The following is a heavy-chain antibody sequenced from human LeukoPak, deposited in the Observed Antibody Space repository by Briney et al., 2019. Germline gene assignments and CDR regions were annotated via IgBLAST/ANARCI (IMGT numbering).Heavy chain of an antibody. CDR2: ISDSGGST. Sequence: GGSLRLSCAASGFTVSSNYMSWVRQAPGKGLEWVSAISDSGGSTYYADSVRGRFTISRDNSKNTLSLQMNSLRAEDTAVYYCAKDASSAYWGQGTLVTVSS. D-gene: IGHD6-25*01. V-gene: IGHV3-23*01. CDR1: GFTVSSNY. CDR3: AKDASSAY. J-gene: IGHJ4*02.